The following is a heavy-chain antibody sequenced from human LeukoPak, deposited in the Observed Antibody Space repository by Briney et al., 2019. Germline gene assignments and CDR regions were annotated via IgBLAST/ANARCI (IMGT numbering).Heavy chain of an antibody. D-gene: IGHD4-17*01. V-gene: IGHV4-31*03. CDR3: ARDRPTPRGDNWFDP. Sequence: PSETLSLTCTVSGGSISSGGYYWSWIRQHPGKGLEWIGYIYYSGSTYYNPSLKSRVTISVDTSKNQFSLKLSSVTAADTAVYYCARDRPTPRGDNWFDPWGQGTLVTVSS. J-gene: IGHJ5*02. CDR2: IYYSGST. CDR1: GGSISSGGYY.